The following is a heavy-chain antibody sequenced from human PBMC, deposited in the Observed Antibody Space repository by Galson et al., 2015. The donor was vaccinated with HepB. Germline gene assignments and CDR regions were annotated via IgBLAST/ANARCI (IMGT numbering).Heavy chain of an antibody. CDR2: IIPIFGTA. D-gene: IGHD3-22*01. Sequence: SVKVSCKASGGTFSSYAISWVRQAPGQGLEWMGGIIPIFGTANYAQKFQGRVTITADESTSTAYMELSSLRSEDTAVYYCARWGYGAVVMYYWGQGTLVTVSS. CDR1: GGTFSSYA. V-gene: IGHV1-69*13. CDR3: ARWGYGAVVMYY. J-gene: IGHJ4*02.